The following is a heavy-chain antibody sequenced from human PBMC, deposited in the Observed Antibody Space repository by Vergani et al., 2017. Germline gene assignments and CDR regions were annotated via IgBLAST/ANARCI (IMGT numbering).Heavy chain of an antibody. V-gene: IGHV1-69*01. CDR3: ARERLITMVRGVIAYCDY. CDR2: IIPIFGTA. CDR1: GGTFSSYA. J-gene: IGHJ4*02. Sequence: QVQLVQSGAEVKKPGSSVKVSCKASGGTFSSYAISLVRQAPGQGLEWMGGIIPIFGTANYAQKFQGRVTITADESTSTAYMELSSLRSEDTAVYYCARERLITMVRGVIAYCDYWGQGTLVTVSS. D-gene: IGHD3-10*01.